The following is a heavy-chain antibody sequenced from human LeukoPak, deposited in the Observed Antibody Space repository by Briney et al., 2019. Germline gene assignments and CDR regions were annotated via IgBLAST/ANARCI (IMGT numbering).Heavy chain of an antibody. Sequence: LVKVSCKASGGTFSSYAISWVRQAPGQGLEWMGGIIPIFGTANYAQKFQGRVTITADESTSTAYMELSSLRSEDTAVYYCARVHLVTYYFDYWGQGTLVTVSS. CDR3: ARVHLVTYYFDY. V-gene: IGHV1-69*13. D-gene: IGHD4-11*01. CDR2: IIPIFGTA. CDR1: GGTFSSYA. J-gene: IGHJ4*02.